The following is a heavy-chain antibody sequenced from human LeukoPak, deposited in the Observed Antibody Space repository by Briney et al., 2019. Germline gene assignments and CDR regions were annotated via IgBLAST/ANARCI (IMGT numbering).Heavy chain of an antibody. D-gene: IGHD2-15*01. CDR2: ISSSSSTI. V-gene: IGHV3-48*01. Sequence: GGSLRLSCAASGFTFSSYSMNWVRQAPGMGLERVSYISSSSSTIYYADSVKGRFTISRDNAKNSLYLQMYSLRAEDTAMYFCAREDGYCSGGNCYSYFDSWGQGTLVTVSS. CDR1: GFTFSSYS. J-gene: IGHJ4*02. CDR3: AREDGYCSGGNCYSYFDS.